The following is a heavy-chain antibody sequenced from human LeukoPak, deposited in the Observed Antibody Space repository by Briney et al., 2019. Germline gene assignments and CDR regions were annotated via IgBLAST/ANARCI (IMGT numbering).Heavy chain of an antibody. J-gene: IGHJ5*02. CDR3: ARMADGGWFDP. CDR2: TYTSGST. V-gene: IGHV4-4*07. D-gene: IGHD3-10*01. CDR1: GGSISSYY. Sequence: SETLSLTCTVSGGSISSYYWSWIRQPAGKGLEWIGRTYTSGSTNYNPSLKSRVTISVDKSKNQFSLKLSSVTAADTAVYYCARMADGGWFDPWGQGTLVTVSS.